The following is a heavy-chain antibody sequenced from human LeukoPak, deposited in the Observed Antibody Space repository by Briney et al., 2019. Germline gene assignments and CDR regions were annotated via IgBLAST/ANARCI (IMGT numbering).Heavy chain of an antibody. CDR2: INSDGSST. D-gene: IGHD4-11*01. J-gene: IGHJ6*02. CDR3: ARATSYSNYGMDV. Sequence: GGSLRLSCAASGFTFSKHWMHWVRQVPGKGLVWVSRINSDGSSTSYADSVKGRFTISRDNAKNTLYLQMNSLRAEDTAVHYCARATSYSNYGMDVWGQGTTVTVSS. CDR1: GFTFSKHW. V-gene: IGHV3-74*01.